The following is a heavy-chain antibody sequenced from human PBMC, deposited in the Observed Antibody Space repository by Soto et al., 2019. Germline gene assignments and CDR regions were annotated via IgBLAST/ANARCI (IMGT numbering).Heavy chain of an antibody. J-gene: IGHJ4*02. Sequence: EVQVLESGGGLVQPGGSLRLSCAASGFTFSSYAMRWVRQAPGKGLEWVSSITGSGVNTHYADSLRGRFTISRDNSKNTLYLQMNSLRGGDTAVYYCAKVGSGSYSAHYWGQGTLVTVSS. CDR3: AKVGSGSYSAHY. CDR1: GFTFSSYA. D-gene: IGHD3-10*01. V-gene: IGHV3-23*01. CDR2: ITGSGVNT.